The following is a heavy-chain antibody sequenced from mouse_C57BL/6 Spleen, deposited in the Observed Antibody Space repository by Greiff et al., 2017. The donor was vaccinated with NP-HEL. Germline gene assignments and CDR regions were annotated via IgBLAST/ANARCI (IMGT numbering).Heavy chain of an antibody. CDR3: ARFYGGGYFDY. D-gene: IGHD1-1*01. Sequence: EVQLVESGGGLVQPGGSLSLSCAASGFTFTDYYMSWVRQPPGKALEWLGFIRNKANGYTTEYSASVKGRFTISRDNSQSILYLQMHALRAEDSATYYCARFYGGGYFDYWGKGTTLTVAS. CDR1: GFTFTDYY. CDR2: IRNKANGYTT. V-gene: IGHV7-3*01. J-gene: IGHJ2*01.